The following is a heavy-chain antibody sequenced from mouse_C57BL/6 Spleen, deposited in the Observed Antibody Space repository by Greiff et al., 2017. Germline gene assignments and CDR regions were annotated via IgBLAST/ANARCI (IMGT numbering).Heavy chain of an antibody. J-gene: IGHJ4*01. Sequence: EVHLVESGGGLVQPGGSMKLSCVASGFTFSNYWMNWVRQSPEKGLEWVAQIRLKSDNYATHYAESVKGRFTISRDDSKSSVYLQMNNLRAEDTGIYYCTEGGAMDYWGQGTSVTVSS. CDR1: GFTFSNYW. CDR3: TEGGAMDY. V-gene: IGHV6-3*01. CDR2: IRLKSDNYAT.